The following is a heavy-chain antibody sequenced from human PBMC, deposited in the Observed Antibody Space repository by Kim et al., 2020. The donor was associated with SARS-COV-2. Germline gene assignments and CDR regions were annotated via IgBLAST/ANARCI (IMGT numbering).Heavy chain of an antibody. CDR1: GFTFSSYA. CDR3: AKPAGYSSNLYWFDP. D-gene: IGHD6-13*01. CDR2: ITESGESA. J-gene: IGHJ5*02. Sequence: GGSLRLSCAASGFTFSSYAMSWVRQAPGKGLEWVSAITESGESAYYADSVKGRFSISRDNSNNTLFLQMNSLRAEDTAVYYCAKPAGYSSNLYWFDPWGQGTLVTVSS. V-gene: IGHV3-23*01.